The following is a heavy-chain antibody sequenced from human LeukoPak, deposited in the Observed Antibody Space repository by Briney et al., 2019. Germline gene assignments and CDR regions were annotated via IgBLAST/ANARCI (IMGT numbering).Heavy chain of an antibody. Sequence: PGRSLRLSCAASGFTFSNYAMHWVRQAPGKGLEWVAVISYDGSNKYYADSVKGRFTISRDNSKNTVYLQMNSLRAEDTAVYYCVRDRDTRVGPTDIDYWGQGTLVTVSS. V-gene: IGHV3-30*04. D-gene: IGHD5-18*01. CDR1: GFTFSNYA. J-gene: IGHJ4*02. CDR3: VRDRDTRVGPTDIDY. CDR2: ISYDGSNK.